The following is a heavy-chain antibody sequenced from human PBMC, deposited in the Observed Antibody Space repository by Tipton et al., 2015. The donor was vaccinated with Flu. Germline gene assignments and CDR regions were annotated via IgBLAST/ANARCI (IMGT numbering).Heavy chain of an antibody. D-gene: IGHD6-19*01. CDR1: GFSFSSYE. J-gene: IGHJ6*02. Sequence: GSLRLSCAASGFSFSSYEMNWVRQAPGKGLEWLSYISSSGNTISYADSVKGRFTISRDNAKNSLSLQMNSLRAEDTAVYYCARELPYSSVWYPPPMDVWGQGTTVTVS. CDR2: ISSSGNTI. V-gene: IGHV3-48*03. CDR3: ARELPYSSVWYPPPMDV.